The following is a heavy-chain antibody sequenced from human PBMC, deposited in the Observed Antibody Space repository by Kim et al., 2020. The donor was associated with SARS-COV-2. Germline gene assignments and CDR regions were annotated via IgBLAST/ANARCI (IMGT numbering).Heavy chain of an antibody. CDR3: ARHRGGGLVRVQDAFD. CDR2: IYYSGST. D-gene: IGHD3-10*01. Sequence: SETLSLTCTVSGGSISSSSYYWGWIRQPPGKGLEWIGSIYYSGSTYYNPSLKSRVTISVDTSKNQFSLKLSSMTAADTAVYFCARHRGGGLVRVQDAFD. J-gene: IGHJ4*01. V-gene: IGHV4-39*01. CDR1: GGSISSSSYY.